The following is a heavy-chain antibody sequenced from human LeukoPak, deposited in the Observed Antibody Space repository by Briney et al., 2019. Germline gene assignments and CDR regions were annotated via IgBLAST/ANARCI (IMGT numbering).Heavy chain of an antibody. V-gene: IGHV3-48*01. CDR3: ARDPISLDSGSYSSLDY. J-gene: IGHJ4*02. Sequence: PGGSLRLSCAASGFTFSSYSMNWVRQAPGKGLEWVSYISSSSSTIYYADSVKGRFTISRDNAKNSLYLQMNSLRAEDTAVYYCARDPISLDSGSYSSLDYWGQGTLVTVSS. CDR1: GFTFSSYS. CDR2: ISSSSSTI. D-gene: IGHD1-26*01.